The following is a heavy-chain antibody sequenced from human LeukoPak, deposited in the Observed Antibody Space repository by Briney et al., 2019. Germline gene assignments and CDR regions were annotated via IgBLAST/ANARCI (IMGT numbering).Heavy chain of an antibody. V-gene: IGHV3-15*01. CDR1: GFTFSNAW. D-gene: IGHD3-22*01. CDR3: TGHDYYDSSGYWPFDY. Sequence: GGSLRLSCAASGFTFSNAWMSWVRQAPGKGLEWVGRIKSKTDGGTTDYAAPVKGRFTISRDDSKNTLYLQMNSLKTEDTAVYYCTGHDYYDSSGYWPFDYWGQGTLVTVSS. J-gene: IGHJ4*02. CDR2: IKSKTDGGTT.